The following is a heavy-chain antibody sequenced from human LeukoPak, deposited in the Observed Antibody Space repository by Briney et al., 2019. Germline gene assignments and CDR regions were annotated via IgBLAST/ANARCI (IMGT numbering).Heavy chain of an antibody. Sequence: SETLSLTCAVYGGSFSGYYWSWIRQPPGKGLEWIGEINHSGSTNYNPSLKSRVTISVDTSKNQFSLRLSSVTAADTAMYYCARDRFGELDYWGQGSLVTVSS. J-gene: IGHJ4*02. V-gene: IGHV4-34*01. CDR3: ARDRFGELDY. CDR1: GGSFSGYY. D-gene: IGHD3-10*01. CDR2: INHSGST.